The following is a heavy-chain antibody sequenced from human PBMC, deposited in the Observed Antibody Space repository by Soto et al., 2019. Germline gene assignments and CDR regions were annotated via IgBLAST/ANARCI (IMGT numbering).Heavy chain of an antibody. Sequence: QVQLVQSGAEVKKPGASVKVSCKASGYTFTGYYMHWVRQAPGQGLEWMGWINPNSGGTNYAQKFQGWVTMTRDTSISTAYMELSRLRFDDTAVYYCARGLVVPAAMYYFDYWGQGTLVTVSS. CDR2: INPNSGGT. J-gene: IGHJ4*02. CDR3: ARGLVVPAAMYYFDY. D-gene: IGHD2-2*01. CDR1: GYTFTGYY. V-gene: IGHV1-2*04.